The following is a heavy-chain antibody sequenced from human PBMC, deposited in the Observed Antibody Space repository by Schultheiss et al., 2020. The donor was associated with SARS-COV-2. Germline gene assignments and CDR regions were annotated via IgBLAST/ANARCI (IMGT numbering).Heavy chain of an antibody. V-gene: IGHV4-38-2*01. D-gene: IGHD4-17*01. CDR3: ARAPYGDYPSDY. J-gene: IGHJ4*02. CDR1: GYSISSGYY. CDR2: IYHSGST. Sequence: SETLSLTCAVSGYSISSGYYWGWIRQPPGKGLEWIGSIYHSGSTNYNPSLKSRVTISVDTSKNQFSLKLSSVTAADTAVYYCARAPYGDYPSDYWGQGTLVTVSS.